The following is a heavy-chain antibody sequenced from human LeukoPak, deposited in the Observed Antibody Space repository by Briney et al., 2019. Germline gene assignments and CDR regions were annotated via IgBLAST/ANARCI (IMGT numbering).Heavy chain of an antibody. J-gene: IGHJ4*02. CDR1: GGSFSGYY. V-gene: IGHV4-34*01. CDR2: INHSGST. D-gene: IGHD2-2*01. Sequence: SETLSLTCAVYGGSFSGYYWSWIRQPPGKGLEWIGEINHSGSTNYSPSLKSRVTISVDTSKNQFSLKLSSVTAADTAVYYCARGRGGGYCSSTSCRVYFDYWGQGTLVTVSS. CDR3: ARGRGGGYCSSTSCRVYFDY.